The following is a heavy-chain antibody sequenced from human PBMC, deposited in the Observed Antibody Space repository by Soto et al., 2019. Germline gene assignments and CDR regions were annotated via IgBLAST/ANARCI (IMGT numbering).Heavy chain of an antibody. CDR3: ARESGIVGVRCFYY. CDR1: GYTFTGYY. V-gene: IGHV1-2*02. Sequence: QVQLVQSGAEVKKPGASVKVSCKASGYTFTGYYIHWVRQAPGQGLEWLGWINPNSGGANYAQKFKGRVTMTGDTSISTAYMELSRLTSDDAAVYYCARESGIVGVRCFYYWGQGTLVTVSS. D-gene: IGHD1-26*01. J-gene: IGHJ4*02. CDR2: INPNSGGA.